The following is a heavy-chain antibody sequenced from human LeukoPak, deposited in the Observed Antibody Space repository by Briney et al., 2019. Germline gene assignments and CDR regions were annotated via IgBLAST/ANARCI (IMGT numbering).Heavy chain of an antibody. Sequence: SETLSLTCDVSGGSIDNTNYWSWVRGAPGKGLEWVGEISHSGTKNYNPSLRSRVTMSLDRGNNQFSLSLNSVTAADTAVYYCTRESGPFCPFAYWGQGVLVTVSS. CDR1: GGSIDNTNY. J-gene: IGHJ4*02. CDR3: TRESGPFCPFAY. CDR2: ISHSGTK. V-gene: IGHV4-4*02. D-gene: IGHD1-26*01.